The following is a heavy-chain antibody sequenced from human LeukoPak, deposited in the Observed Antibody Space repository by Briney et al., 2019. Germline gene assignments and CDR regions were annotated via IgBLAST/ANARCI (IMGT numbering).Heavy chain of an antibody. CDR2: IDTTGGT. CDR1: GFTFSRYD. J-gene: IGHJ2*01. CDR3: ARGGANYSDISAYGYFDL. V-gene: IGHV3-13*04. Sequence: PGGSLRLSCGASGFTFSRYDVHWVRHVTGKGLEWVSAIDTTGGTYYPGSVKGRFTISRENAKNSLYLQMNSLRAGDTAVYYCARGGANYSDISAYGYFDLWGRGTLVTVSS. D-gene: IGHD3-22*01.